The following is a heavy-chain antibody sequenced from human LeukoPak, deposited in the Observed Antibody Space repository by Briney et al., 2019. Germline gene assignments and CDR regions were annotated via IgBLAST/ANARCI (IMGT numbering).Heavy chain of an antibody. Sequence: SETLSLTCAVYVGSFSGYYWSWIRQPPGKGLEWIGEINHSGSTNYSPSLKSRVTASVDTSKNQFSLKLNSVTAADTAVYYCATRSYYDTSGVYGMDVWGQGTTVTVSS. CDR3: ATRSYYDTSGVYGMDV. CDR2: INHSGST. J-gene: IGHJ6*02. D-gene: IGHD3-22*01. CDR1: VGSFSGYY. V-gene: IGHV4-34*01.